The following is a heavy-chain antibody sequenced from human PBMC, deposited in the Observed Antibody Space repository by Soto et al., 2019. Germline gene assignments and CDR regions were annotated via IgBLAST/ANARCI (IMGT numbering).Heavy chain of an antibody. CDR1: GFTVNDYF. D-gene: IGHD2-8*01. CDR3: VRDNGWTYDS. J-gene: IGHJ5*01. Sequence: EVQLVASGGGLVQPGGSLRLSCAASGFTVNDYFIDWVRRAPGKGLEWVGRTRNEARGDTTDYAASVTGRFIISRDHANNSLSLQMNGLKTEDTAVYYCVRDNGWTYDSWGQGTLVTVSS. CDR2: TRNEARGDTT. V-gene: IGHV3-72*01.